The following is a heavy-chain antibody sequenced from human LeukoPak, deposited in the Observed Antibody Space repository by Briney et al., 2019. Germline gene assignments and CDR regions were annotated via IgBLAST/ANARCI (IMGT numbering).Heavy chain of an antibody. CDR2: IYYSGST. CDR1: GGSISSSSYY. Sequence: SETLSPTCTVSGGSISSSSYYWGWIRQPPGKGLEWIGSIYYSGSTYYNPSLKSRVTISVDTSKNQFSLKLSSVTAADTAVYYCARLSSSWSSAASDYWGQGTLVTVSS. CDR3: ARLSSSWSSAASDY. V-gene: IGHV4-39*01. D-gene: IGHD6-13*01. J-gene: IGHJ4*02.